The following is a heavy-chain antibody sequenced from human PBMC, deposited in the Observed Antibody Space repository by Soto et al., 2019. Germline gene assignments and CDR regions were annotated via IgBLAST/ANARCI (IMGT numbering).Heavy chain of an antibody. Sequence: NPSETLSLTCAVYGGSFSGYSWSWIRQPPGKGLEWIGEINHSGSTNYNPSLKSRVTISIDTSKNQFSLKLSSVTAADTAVYYCARGGRGYSFGYIDYWGQGTLVTVSS. D-gene: IGHD5-18*01. CDR2: INHSGST. CDR3: ARGGRGYSFGYIDY. V-gene: IGHV4-34*01. CDR1: GGSFSGYS. J-gene: IGHJ4*02.